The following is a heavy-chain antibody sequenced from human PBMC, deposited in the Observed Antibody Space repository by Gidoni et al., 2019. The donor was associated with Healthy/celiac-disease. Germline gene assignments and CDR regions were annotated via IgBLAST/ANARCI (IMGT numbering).Heavy chain of an antibody. CDR1: ELTFRSYA. CDR3: DVWGSYRYFGSDY. Sequence: EVQLVESGGGLVQPGGSMRLYCSAAELTFRSYAMHWVLQAPGKGLEYVSAISSNGGSTYYADSVKGRFTISRDNSKNTLYLQMSSLRAEDTAVYYCDVWGSYRYFGSDYWGQGTLVTVSS. J-gene: IGHJ4*02. D-gene: IGHD3-16*02. CDR2: ISSNGGST. V-gene: IGHV3-64D*06.